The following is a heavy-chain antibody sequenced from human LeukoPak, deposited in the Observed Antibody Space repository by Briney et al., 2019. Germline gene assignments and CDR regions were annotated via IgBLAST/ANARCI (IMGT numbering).Heavy chain of an antibody. V-gene: IGHV1-2*02. CDR3: ARDLRGYSYGYHYYYYMDV. CDR2: INPNSGGT. CDR1: GYTFTGYY. J-gene: IGHJ6*03. D-gene: IGHD5-18*01. Sequence: ASVKVSCKASGYTFTGYYMHWVRQAPGQGLEWMGWINPNSGGTNYAQKFQGRVTMTRDTSISTAYMELSRLRSDDTAVYYSARDLRGYSYGYHYYYYMDVWGKGTTVTVSS.